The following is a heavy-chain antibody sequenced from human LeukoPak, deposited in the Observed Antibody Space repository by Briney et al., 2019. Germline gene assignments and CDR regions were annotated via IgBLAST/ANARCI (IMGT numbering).Heavy chain of an antibody. V-gene: IGHV3-74*01. CDR2: INSDGSST. CDR1: GFTFSSYW. CDR3: ARAGYYYDSSGYYYYFDY. D-gene: IGHD3-22*01. J-gene: IGHJ4*02. Sequence: PGGSLRLSCAASGFTFSSYWMHWVRQAPGKGLVWVSRINSDGSSTSYADSVKGRFTISRDNAKNSLYLQINSLRAEDTAVYYCARAGYYYDSSGYYYYFDYWGQGTLVTVSS.